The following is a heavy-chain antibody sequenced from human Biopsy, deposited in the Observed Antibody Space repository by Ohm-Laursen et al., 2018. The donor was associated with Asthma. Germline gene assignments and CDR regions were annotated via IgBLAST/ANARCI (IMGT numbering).Heavy chain of an antibody. CDR3: VRHQYSRSWSTLDY. J-gene: IGHJ4*02. D-gene: IGHD3-22*01. V-gene: IGHV4-39*01. Sequence: SETLSLTWTVSGGSITSSSYYWGWIRQPPGKGMEWIGSMYHSGSPNYHPSRKNRATISIDTSKNRLSLRMSSVTAADTAVYFCVRHQYSRSWSTLDYWGQGALVTVSS. CDR1: GGSITSSSYY. CDR2: MYHSGSP.